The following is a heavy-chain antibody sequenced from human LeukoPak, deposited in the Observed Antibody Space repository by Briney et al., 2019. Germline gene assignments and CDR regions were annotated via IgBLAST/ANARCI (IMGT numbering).Heavy chain of an antibody. J-gene: IGHJ4*02. CDR2: MYYSGST. Sequence: PSETLSLTCTVSGGSISSSSYYWGWIRQTPGKGLEWIGSMYYSGSTYYRPSLKSRVTMSVGTSKSQFSLKLSSVTAADTAVYYCARHSGTYYADFDYWGQGTLVTVSS. D-gene: IGHD1-26*01. CDR3: ARHSGTYYADFDY. CDR1: GGSISSSSYY. V-gene: IGHV4-39*01.